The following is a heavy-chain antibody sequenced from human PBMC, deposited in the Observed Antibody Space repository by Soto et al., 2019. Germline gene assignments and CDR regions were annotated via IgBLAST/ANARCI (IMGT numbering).Heavy chain of an antibody. V-gene: IGHV3-21*01. Sequence: GGSLRLSCVASGFTFRSYTMNWVRQAPGKGLEWVSGIRGFSPYAFYADSVKGRFTISRDNAQNSLFLQINSLRAEDTAVYYCARDRRYDDAAYYYNDMEVWGQGTTLTVSS. CDR1: GFTFRSYT. D-gene: IGHD3-3*01. J-gene: IGHJ6*02. CDR3: ARDRRYDDAAYYYNDMEV. CDR2: IRGFSPYA.